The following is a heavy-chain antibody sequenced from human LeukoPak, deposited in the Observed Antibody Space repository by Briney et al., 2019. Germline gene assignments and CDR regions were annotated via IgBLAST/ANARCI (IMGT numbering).Heavy chain of an antibody. J-gene: IGHJ4*02. CDR2: ISGSGGST. CDR1: GFTFSSYA. V-gene: IGHV3-23*01. D-gene: IGHD2-21*02. CDR3: AKDKEVVVTAILFDY. Sequence: SGGSLRLSCAASGFTFSSYAMSWVRQAPGKGLEWVSAISGSGGSTYYADSVKGRFTISRDNSKNTLYLQMNSLRAEDTAVYYCAKDKEVVVTAILFDYWGQGTLVTVSS.